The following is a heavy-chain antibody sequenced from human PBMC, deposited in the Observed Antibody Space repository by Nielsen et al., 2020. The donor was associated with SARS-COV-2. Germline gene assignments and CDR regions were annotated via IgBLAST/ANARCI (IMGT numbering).Heavy chain of an antibody. V-gene: IGHV3-21*01. Sequence: GGSLRLSCAASGFTFSSYSMNWVRQAPGKGLEWVSSISSSSSYIYYADSVKGRFTISRDNAKNSLYLQMNSLRAEYTAVYYCARDNPFTVWFGELTGRNAMDVWGQGTMVTVSS. CDR2: ISSSSSYI. D-gene: IGHD3-10*01. J-gene: IGHJ6*02. CDR1: GFTFSSYS. CDR3: ARDNPFTVWFGELTGRNAMDV.